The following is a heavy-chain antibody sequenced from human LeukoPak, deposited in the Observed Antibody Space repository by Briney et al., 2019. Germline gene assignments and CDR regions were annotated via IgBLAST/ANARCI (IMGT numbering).Heavy chain of an antibody. CDR3: ARVYDFWSGYPSDY. V-gene: IGHV1-2*02. J-gene: IGHJ4*02. Sequence: ASVKVSCKASGYTFTDYYMHWVRQAPGQGLEWMGWINPNSSGTNYAQNFQGRVTMTRDTSINTAYMELSRLRSDDTAVYYCARVYDFWSGYPSDYWGQGTLDTVSS. D-gene: IGHD3-3*01. CDR1: GYTFTDYY. CDR2: INPNSSGT.